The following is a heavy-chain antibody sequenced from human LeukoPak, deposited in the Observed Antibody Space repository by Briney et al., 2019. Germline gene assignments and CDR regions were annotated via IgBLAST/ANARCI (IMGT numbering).Heavy chain of an antibody. V-gene: IGHV4-59*08. Sequence: PSETLSLTCTVSGGSISSYYWSWIRQPPGKGLEWIGYIYYSGSTNYNPSLKSRVTMSVDTSKNQFSLKLSSVTAADTAVYFCARRRAAAGTYIFDYWGQGTLVTVSS. CDR3: ARRRAAAGTYIFDY. CDR2: IYYSGST. CDR1: GGSISSYY. D-gene: IGHD6-13*01. J-gene: IGHJ4*02.